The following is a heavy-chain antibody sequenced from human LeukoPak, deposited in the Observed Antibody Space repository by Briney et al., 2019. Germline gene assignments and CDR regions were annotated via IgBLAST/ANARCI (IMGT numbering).Heavy chain of an antibody. Sequence: GGSLRLSCAASGFTFSSYAMSWVRQAPGKGLEWVSFISSSSSYIYYADSVKGRFTISRDNAKKSLFLQMNSLRAEDTAVYYCTRVTNSGYDSGNFDYWGQGTLVTVSS. CDR2: ISSSSSYI. J-gene: IGHJ4*02. D-gene: IGHD5-12*01. V-gene: IGHV3-21*01. CDR3: TRVTNSGYDSGNFDY. CDR1: GFTFSSYA.